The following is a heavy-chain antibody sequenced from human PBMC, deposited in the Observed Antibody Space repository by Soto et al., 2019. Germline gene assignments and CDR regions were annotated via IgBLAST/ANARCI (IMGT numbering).Heavy chain of an antibody. CDR2: INHSGST. V-gene: IGHV4-34*01. Sequence: QVQLQQWGAGLLKPSETLSLTCAVYGGSFSGYYWSWIRQPPGKGREWSGEINHSGSTNYNRSLKSRVTGSVDTSRNQFSLKLSSVTAADTAVYYCAGGLRAYYYGMDVWGQWTTVTVSS. J-gene: IGHJ6*02. D-gene: IGHD4-17*01. CDR3: AGGLRAYYYGMDV. CDR1: GGSFSGYY.